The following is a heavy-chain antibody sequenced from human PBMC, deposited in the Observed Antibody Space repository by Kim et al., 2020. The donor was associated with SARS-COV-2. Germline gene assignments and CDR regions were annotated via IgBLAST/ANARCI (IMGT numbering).Heavy chain of an antibody. CDR3: ARDLLDMATTHFYGLDV. V-gene: IGHV3-30*04. J-gene: IGHJ6*01. CDR2: MSYDGSVK. D-gene: IGHD5-12*01. CDR1: GFTFSSYS. Sequence: GGSLRLSCAASGFTFSSYSMHWVRQAPGKGLEWVALMSYDGSVKFYTDSVKGRFSISRDNSNKTLYLQMSSLRAEDTAVYYCARDLLDMATTHFYGLDV.